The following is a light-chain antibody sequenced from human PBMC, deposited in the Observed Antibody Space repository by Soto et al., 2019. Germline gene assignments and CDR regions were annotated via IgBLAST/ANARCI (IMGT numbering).Light chain of an antibody. J-gene: IGLJ1*01. CDR1: SSDVGSNNL. Sequence: QSALTQPASVSGSPGQSITISCTGTSSDVGSNNLVSWYQQHPGKVPKLMIYEVSKRPSGVSNRFSGSKSDNTASLTISGLQAEDEADYYCCSYAAGATYVFGTGTKLTVL. CDR2: EVS. V-gene: IGLV2-23*02. CDR3: CSYAAGATYV.